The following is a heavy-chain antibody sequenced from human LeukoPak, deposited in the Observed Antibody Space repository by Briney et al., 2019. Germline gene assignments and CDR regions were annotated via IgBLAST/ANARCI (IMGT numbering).Heavy chain of an antibody. V-gene: IGHV3-30*04. J-gene: IGHJ4*02. CDR1: GFTFISYA. Sequence: GTSLRLSCAASGFTFISYAIHWVRQAPGKGLEWVAVISFHGTDTFYADSVKGRFTISRDNAKNSLFLQMNSLRAEDTAVYYCARFALKTPPTDWGQGTLVTVSS. CDR3: ARFALKTPPTD. CDR2: ISFHGTDT.